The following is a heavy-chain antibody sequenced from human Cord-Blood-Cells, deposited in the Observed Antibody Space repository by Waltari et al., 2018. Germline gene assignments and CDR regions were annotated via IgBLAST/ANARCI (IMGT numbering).Heavy chain of an antibody. CDR1: GFTFSSYA. CDR3: AKDGTPAANWFDP. J-gene: IGHJ5*02. CDR2: SSGSGGST. V-gene: IGHV3-23*01. D-gene: IGHD6-13*01. Sequence: EVQLLESGGGLVQPGGSLRLSCAASGFTFSSYAMSWVRRAPGKGLGWVSASSGSGGSTYNADSVKGRFTISRDNSKNTLYLQMNSLRAEDTAVYYCAKDGTPAANWFDPWGQGTLVTVSS.